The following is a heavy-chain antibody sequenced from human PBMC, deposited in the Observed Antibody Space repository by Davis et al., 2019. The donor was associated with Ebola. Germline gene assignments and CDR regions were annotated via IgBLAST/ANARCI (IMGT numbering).Heavy chain of an antibody. J-gene: IGHJ3*02. CDR3: ATNLLPATGDAFDI. CDR2: IYPGDSKT. Sequence: GESLKISCQGSGYSFTSYWIGWVRQLPGKGLECMGIIYPGDSKTRYNPSFQGQVTISADKSISTAYLQWSSLKASDTAMYYCATNLLPATGDAFDIWGQGTMVTVSS. V-gene: IGHV5-51*01. CDR1: GYSFTSYW. D-gene: IGHD2-15*01.